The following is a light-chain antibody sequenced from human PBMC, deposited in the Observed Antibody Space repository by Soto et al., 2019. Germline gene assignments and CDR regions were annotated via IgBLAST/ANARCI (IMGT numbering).Light chain of an antibody. CDR2: DAS. Sequence: DIQMTQSPSTLSASVLDRVTITCLASQSISSWLAWYQQKPGKAPKLLIYDASSLESGVPSRFSGSGSGTEFTLTISSLQPDDFATYYCQQYKTHSKTFGQGTKVDIK. J-gene: IGKJ1*01. V-gene: IGKV1-5*01. CDR1: QSISSW. CDR3: QQYKTHSKT.